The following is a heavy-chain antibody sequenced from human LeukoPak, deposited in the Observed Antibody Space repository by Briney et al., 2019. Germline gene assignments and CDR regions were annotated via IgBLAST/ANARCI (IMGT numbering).Heavy chain of an antibody. Sequence: PSETLSLTCTVSGGSISSYYWSWIRQPPGKGLEWIGYIYYSGSTNYNPSLKSRVTISVDTSKNQFSPKLSSVTAADTAVYYCARVGVVGATTGGYYYYGMDVWGQGTTVTVSS. CDR1: GGSISSYY. CDR2: IYYSGST. V-gene: IGHV4-59*01. CDR3: ARVGVVGATTGGYYYYGMDV. J-gene: IGHJ6*02. D-gene: IGHD1-26*01.